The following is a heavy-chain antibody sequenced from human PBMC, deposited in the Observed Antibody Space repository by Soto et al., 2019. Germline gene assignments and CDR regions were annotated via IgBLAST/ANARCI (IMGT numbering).Heavy chain of an antibody. V-gene: IGHV3-11*01. CDR1: GFTFSDYY. CDR3: ARGNTGDIVAWHPGGYRYYYYYMDV. J-gene: IGHJ6*03. D-gene: IGHD5-12*01. Sequence: GGSLRLSCAASGFTFSDYYMSWIRQAPGKGLEWVSYISSSGSTIYYADSVKGRFTISRDNAKNSLYLQMNSLRAEDTAVYYCARGNTGDIVAWHPGGYRYYYYYMDVWGKGTTVTVSS. CDR2: ISSSGSTI.